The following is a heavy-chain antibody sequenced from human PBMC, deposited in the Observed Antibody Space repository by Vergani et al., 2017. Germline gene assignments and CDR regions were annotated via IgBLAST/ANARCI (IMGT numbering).Heavy chain of an antibody. V-gene: IGHV3-33*01. CDR3: ARVIQGWSYHYYYYMDV. CDR1: GFTFSSYG. J-gene: IGHJ6*03. CDR2: IWYDGSNK. D-gene: IGHD3-3*01. Sequence: QVQLVESGGGVVQPGRSLRLSCAASGFTFSSYGMHWVRQAPGKGLEWVAVIWYDGSNKYYADSVKGRFTITRDNSKNTLYLQMNSLRAEDTAVYHCARVIQGWSYHYYYYMDVWGKGTTVTVSS.